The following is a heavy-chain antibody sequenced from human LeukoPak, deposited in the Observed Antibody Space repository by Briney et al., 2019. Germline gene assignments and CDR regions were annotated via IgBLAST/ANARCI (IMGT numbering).Heavy chain of an antibody. Sequence: SVKVSFKASGGTFSSYAISWVRQAPGQGLEWMGGIIPIFGTANYAQKFQGRVTITADESTSTAYMELSSLRSEDTAVYYCASHIAAAAPEYYQHWGQGTLVTVSS. J-gene: IGHJ1*01. CDR1: GGTFSSYA. CDR3: ASHIAAAAPEYYQH. CDR2: IIPIFGTA. V-gene: IGHV1-69*13. D-gene: IGHD6-13*01.